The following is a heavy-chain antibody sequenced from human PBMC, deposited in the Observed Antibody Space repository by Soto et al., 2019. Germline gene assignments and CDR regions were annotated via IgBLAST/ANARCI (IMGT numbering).Heavy chain of an antibody. CDR1: GGSISSYY. CDR2: VYYSGSS. V-gene: IGHV4-59*01. J-gene: IGHJ4*02. Sequence: PSETLSLTCTVSGGSISSYYWGWIRQPPGKALEWIGYVYYSGSSTYSPSLQSRVTISVDRSKNQFSLNLTSVTAADTAVYYCASRQQGRAEGFFAFWGQGILVTVYS. D-gene: IGHD7-27*01. CDR3: ASRQQGRAEGFFAF.